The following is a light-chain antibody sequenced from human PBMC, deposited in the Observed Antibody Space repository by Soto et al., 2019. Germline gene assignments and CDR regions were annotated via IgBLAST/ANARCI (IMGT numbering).Light chain of an antibody. V-gene: IGKV3D-15*01. J-gene: IGKJ1*01. CDR1: QSVSSS. Sequence: EIVVTQSPATLSVSPGERVTLSCRASQSVSSSLAWYQQRPGQAPRLLIHGASTRAPGIPDRFSGRGSGTDFTLIISRLGPEDFAVYYCQQYNASPPTFGQGTKVEIK. CDR3: QQYNASPPT. CDR2: GAS.